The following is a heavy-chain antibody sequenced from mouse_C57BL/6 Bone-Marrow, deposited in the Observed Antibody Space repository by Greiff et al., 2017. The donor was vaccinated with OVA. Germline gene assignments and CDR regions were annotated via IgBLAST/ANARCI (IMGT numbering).Heavy chain of an antibody. J-gene: IGHJ3*01. Sequence: QVQLQQSGAELARPGASVKLSCKASGYTFTSYGISWVKQRTRQGLEWIGEIYPRSGNTYYNEKFKGKATLTADKSSSTAYMEIRSLTSEDSAVYFCARADYSNKGFAYWGQGTLVTVSA. CDR2: IYPRSGNT. V-gene: IGHV1-81*01. CDR3: ARADYSNKGFAY. D-gene: IGHD2-5*01. CDR1: GYTFTSYG.